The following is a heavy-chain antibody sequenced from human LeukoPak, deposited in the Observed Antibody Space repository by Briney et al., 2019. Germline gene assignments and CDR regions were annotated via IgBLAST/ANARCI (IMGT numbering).Heavy chain of an antibody. CDR1: GFTFSSYG. CDR2: ISYDGSNK. J-gene: IGHJ6*03. D-gene: IGHD6-13*01. V-gene: IGHV3-30*18. Sequence: GGSLRLSCAAPGFTFSSYGMHWVRQAPGKGLEWVAVISYDGSNKYYADSVKGRFTISRDNSKNTLYLQMNSLRAEDTAVYYCAKVLAAAGTREVHYYYYMDVWGKGTTVTVSS. CDR3: AKVLAAAGTREVHYYYYMDV.